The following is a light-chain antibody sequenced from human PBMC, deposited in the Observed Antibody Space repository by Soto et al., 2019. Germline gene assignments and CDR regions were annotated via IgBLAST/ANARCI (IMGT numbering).Light chain of an antibody. CDR2: DVT. J-gene: IGLJ2*01. Sequence: QSVLTQPASVSGSPGQSITISCTGTSSDIGDYDYVSWYQHLPGKAPKLLIFDVTHRPSGVSDRFSGSKSGNTASLTISGVRPEDEADYYCCSYTDIALDVVFVGGTKLTVL. CDR3: CSYTDIALDVV. CDR1: SSDIGDYDY. V-gene: IGLV2-14*01.